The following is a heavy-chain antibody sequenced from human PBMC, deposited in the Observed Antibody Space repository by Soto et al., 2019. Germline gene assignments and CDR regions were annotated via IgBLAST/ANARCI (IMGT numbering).Heavy chain of an antibody. CDR3: ARADIVVSFGAFEI. J-gene: IGHJ3*02. CDR1: GGSISSYY. Sequence: KPSETLSLTCTVSGGSISSYYWSWIRQPPGRGLEWIGYIYYSGSTNYNPSLKSRVTISVDTSKNQFSLKLSSVTAADTAVYYCARADIVVSFGAFEIWGQGTMVTVSS. D-gene: IGHD2-15*01. V-gene: IGHV4-59*08. CDR2: IYYSGST.